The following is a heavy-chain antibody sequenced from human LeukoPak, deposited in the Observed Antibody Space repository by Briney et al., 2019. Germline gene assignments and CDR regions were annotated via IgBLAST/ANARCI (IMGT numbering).Heavy chain of an antibody. J-gene: IGHJ4*02. CDR2: ISSSSSYI. CDR1: GFTFSSYS. Sequence: NAGGSLRLSCAASGFTFSSYSMNWVRQAPGKGLEWVSSISSSSSYIYYADSVKGRFTISRDNAKNSLYLQMNSLRAEDTAVYYCARGWTEGGFDKWGQGTLVTVSS. D-gene: IGHD1-1*01. V-gene: IGHV3-21*01. CDR3: ARGWTEGGFDK.